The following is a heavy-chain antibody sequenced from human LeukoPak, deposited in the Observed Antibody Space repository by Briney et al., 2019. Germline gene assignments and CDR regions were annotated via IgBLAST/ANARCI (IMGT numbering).Heavy chain of an antibody. J-gene: IGHJ4*02. D-gene: IGHD3-10*01. CDR2: ISYDGSNK. CDR3: AKAWFGELLFSELDY. Sequence: GRSLRLSCAASGFTFSSYGMHWVRQAPGKGLEWVAVISYDGSNKYYADSVKGRFTISRDNSKNTLYLQMNSLRGEDTAVYYCAKAWFGELLFSELDYWGQGTLVTVSS. V-gene: IGHV3-30*18. CDR1: GFTFSSYG.